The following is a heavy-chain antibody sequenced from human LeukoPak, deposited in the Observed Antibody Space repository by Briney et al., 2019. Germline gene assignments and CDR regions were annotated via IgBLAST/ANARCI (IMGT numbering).Heavy chain of an antibody. V-gene: IGHV3-23*01. CDR2: ITGSGGNT. CDR3: AKDPRRFTIFGVSPYYFDY. D-gene: IGHD3-3*01. CDR1: GFIFSSYS. J-gene: IGHJ4*02. Sequence: GGSLRLSCAASGFIFSSYSMSWVRQAPGKGLEWVSVITGSGGNTYYADSVKGRFTISRDNSKNTLYLQMNSLRAEDTAVYYCAKDPRRFTIFGVSPYYFDYWGQGTLVTVSS.